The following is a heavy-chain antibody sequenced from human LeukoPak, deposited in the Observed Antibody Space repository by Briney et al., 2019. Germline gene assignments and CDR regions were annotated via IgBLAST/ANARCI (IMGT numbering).Heavy chain of an antibody. D-gene: IGHD4-17*01. CDR1: GFTVSRNY. CDR2: TYSDGST. J-gene: IGHJ4*02. CDR3: ASGTSVTTLDY. V-gene: IGHV3-53*01. Sequence: GGSLRLSCAASGFTVSRNYMSWVRQAPGKGLESVSITYSDGSTYYADSVKGRFTISRDNSKNTLYLQMNCLRAEDTAVYYCASGTSVTTLDYWGQGTLVTVSS.